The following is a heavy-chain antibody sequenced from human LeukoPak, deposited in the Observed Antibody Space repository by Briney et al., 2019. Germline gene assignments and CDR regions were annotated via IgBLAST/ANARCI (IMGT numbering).Heavy chain of an antibody. D-gene: IGHD4-17*01. V-gene: IGHV4-34*01. CDR2: INHSGST. CDR1: GGSFSGYY. CDR3: ARGTMTTVTYYFDC. Sequence: SETLSLTCAVYGGSFSGYYWSWIRQPPGKELEWIGEINHSGSTNYNPSLKSRVTISVDTSKNQFSLKLSSVTAADTAVYYCARGTMTTVTYYFDCWGQGTLVTVSS. J-gene: IGHJ4*02.